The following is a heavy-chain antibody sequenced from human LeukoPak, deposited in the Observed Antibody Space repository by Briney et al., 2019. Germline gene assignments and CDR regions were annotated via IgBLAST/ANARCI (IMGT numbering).Heavy chain of an antibody. V-gene: IGHV3-48*03. D-gene: IGHD1-26*01. CDR2: ISSSGTTI. Sequence: PGGSLRLSCAASGFTFRSYEMNWVRQAPGKGLEWVSYISSSGTTIYYADSVKGRFTISRDNAKNSLYLQMNSLRAEDTAVYYCARRRDSGSLQHFDYWGQGTLVTVSS. J-gene: IGHJ4*02. CDR1: GFTFRSYE. CDR3: ARRRDSGSLQHFDY.